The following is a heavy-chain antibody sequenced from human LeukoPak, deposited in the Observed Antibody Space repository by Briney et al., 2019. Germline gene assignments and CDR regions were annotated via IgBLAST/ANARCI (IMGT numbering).Heavy chain of an antibody. V-gene: IGHV4-38-2*02. Sequence: SETLSLTCNVSGYSISSGYYWGWIRQPPGKGLEWIGSIYHSGSSSYNPSLKSRVTVSVDTSKNQFSLRLNSVTAADTAVYYCARGPQGSYNDYWGQGTLVTVSS. CDR2: IYHSGSS. J-gene: IGHJ4*02. CDR1: GYSISSGYY. CDR3: ARGPQGSYNDY. D-gene: IGHD1-26*01.